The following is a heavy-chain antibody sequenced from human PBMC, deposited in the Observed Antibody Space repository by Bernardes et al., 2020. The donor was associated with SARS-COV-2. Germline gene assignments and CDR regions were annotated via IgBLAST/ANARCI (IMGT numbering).Heavy chain of an antibody. Sequence: ASVKVSCKASVYTLISYVIIWVRQAPGQGLEWMGWIRAYNGNTNYAQKLQDRVTMTTDTSTSTAYMELRSLRSDDTAVYYRARDPGCGVSDYWGQGTLVTVST. CDR3: ARDPGCGVSDY. CDR2: IRAYNGNT. CDR1: VYTLISYV. D-gene: IGHD2-8*01. J-gene: IGHJ4*02. V-gene: IGHV1-18*01.